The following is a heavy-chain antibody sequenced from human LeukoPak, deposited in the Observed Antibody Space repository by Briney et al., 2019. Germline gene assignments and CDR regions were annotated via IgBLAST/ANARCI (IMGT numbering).Heavy chain of an antibody. V-gene: IGHV1-69*04. Sequence: SVKVSCKASGGTFSSYAISWVRQAPGQGLEWMGRIIPILGIANYAQKFQGRVTITADKSTSTAYMELSSLRSEDTAVYYCARYDDILLNAFDIWGQRTMDTVSS. CDR1: GGTFSSYA. CDR3: ARYDDILLNAFDI. CDR2: IIPILGIA. D-gene: IGHD3-16*01. J-gene: IGHJ3*02.